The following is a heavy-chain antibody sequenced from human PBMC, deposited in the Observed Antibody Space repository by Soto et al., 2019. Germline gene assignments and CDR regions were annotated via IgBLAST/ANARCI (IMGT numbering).Heavy chain of an antibody. D-gene: IGHD6-25*01. V-gene: IGHV6-1*01. J-gene: IGHJ6*02. Sequence: PSQTLSLTCVISGASVSSDTSAWNWIRQSPSRGLEWLGRAYYRSQWYIDFAGSVKSRLTINPDTSKNEVSLHLKSVTPEDTAMDECPREFVAAILDGRGPGTTVTVPS. CDR3: PREFVAAILDG. CDR1: GASVSSDTSA. CDR2: AYYRSQWYI.